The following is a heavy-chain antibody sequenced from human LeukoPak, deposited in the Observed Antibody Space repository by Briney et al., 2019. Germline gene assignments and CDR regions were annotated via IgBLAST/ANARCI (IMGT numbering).Heavy chain of an antibody. CDR1: GDSISRGGYY. J-gene: IGHJ4*02. CDR2: IYYSVSS. CDR3: ARGDSSGFR. V-gene: IGHV4-31*03. D-gene: IGHD3-22*01. Sequence: SRTLSLTCTVSGDSISRGGYYWSWIRQHPGKGLEWIGYIYYSVSSYYNPSFMSRLTISVDTSKNQFSLKLSSVTAADTAVYYCARGDSSGFRWGQGTLVTVSS.